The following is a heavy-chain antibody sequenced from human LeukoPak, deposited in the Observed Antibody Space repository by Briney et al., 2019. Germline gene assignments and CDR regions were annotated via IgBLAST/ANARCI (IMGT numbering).Heavy chain of an antibody. V-gene: IGHV4-4*02. Sequence: SETLSLTCAVSGGSISSSNWWSWVRQPPGKGLEWIGEIYHSGSTNYNPSLKSRVTISVDKSKNQFSLKLSSVTAADTAVYYCARVGTSGIAALFGVSDFDYWGQGTLVTVSS. CDR3: ARVGTSGIAALFGVSDFDY. J-gene: IGHJ4*02. CDR1: GGSISSSNW. CDR2: IYHSGST. D-gene: IGHD6-6*01.